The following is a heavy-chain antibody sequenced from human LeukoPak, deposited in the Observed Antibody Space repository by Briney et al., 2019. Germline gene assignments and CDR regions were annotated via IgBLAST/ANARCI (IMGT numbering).Heavy chain of an antibody. CDR3: ASSPSGYFDH. CDR2: IYYTGSA. CDR1: GGFISNYY. Sequence: SETLSLTCTVSGGFISNYYWNWIRQPPGKGLEWIGYIYYTGSANYNPALKSRVAISLDMSKNQFSLKLSSVTAADTAVYYCASSPSGYFDHWGQGTPVTVSS. V-gene: IGHV4-59*01. J-gene: IGHJ4*02.